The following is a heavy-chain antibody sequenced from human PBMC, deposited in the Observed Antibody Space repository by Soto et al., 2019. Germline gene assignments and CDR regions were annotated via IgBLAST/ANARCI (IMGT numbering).Heavy chain of an antibody. V-gene: IGHV1-69*04. J-gene: IGHJ4*02. D-gene: IGHD5-12*01. CDR1: GGTFSTST. CDR2: TIPLLNVA. CDR3: VRDSPIGSTYSGYDAIDS. Sequence: SVKVSCKASGGTFSTSTFTWVRQAPGQGLEWMGRTIPLLNVADYAQDFQGRVTITADKSTSTAYMELTSLTSKDTAVYYCVRDSPIGSTYSGYDAIDSWGQGTMVTVS.